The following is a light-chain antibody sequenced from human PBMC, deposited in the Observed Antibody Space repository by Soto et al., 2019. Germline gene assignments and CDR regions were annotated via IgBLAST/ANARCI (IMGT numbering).Light chain of an antibody. CDR3: QQSYSTPPIT. CDR1: QSISSY. V-gene: IGKV1-39*01. J-gene: IGKJ5*01. CDR2: AAS. Sequence: DIQMTQSPSSLSASVGDRVTITCRASQSISSYLNWYQQKQGKAPKLLIYAASSLQSGVPSRFSGSGSGTDFTLTIRSLQPEDFATYYCQQSYSTPPITFGQGTRLEIK.